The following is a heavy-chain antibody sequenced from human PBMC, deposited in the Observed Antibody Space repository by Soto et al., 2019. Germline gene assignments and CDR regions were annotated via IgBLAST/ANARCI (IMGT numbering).Heavy chain of an antibody. D-gene: IGHD3-3*01. Sequence: GGSLSPSSAASGFTFSSTWMTWVRQAPGKGLEWVANIKQDGSEKYYVDSVKGRFTISRDNAKNSLYLQMNSLRAEDTAVYYCARDRHYDFWSGNLNWFDPWGQGTLVTVSS. CDR3: ARDRHYDFWSGNLNWFDP. CDR2: IKQDGSEK. V-gene: IGHV3-7*05. J-gene: IGHJ5*02. CDR1: GFTFSSTW.